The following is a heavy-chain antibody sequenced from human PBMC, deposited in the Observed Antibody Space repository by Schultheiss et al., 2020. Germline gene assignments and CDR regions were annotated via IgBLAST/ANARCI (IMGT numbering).Heavy chain of an antibody. J-gene: IGHJ5*02. CDR3: ARLGNYYGSGSYFGAFDP. CDR1: GGSISDYY. Sequence: SETLSLTCTVSGGSISDYYWSWIRQPPGKGLEWIGYIYYSGSSNYNPSLKSRVTTSVDTSKNQFSLKLSSVTAADTAVYYCARLGNYYGSGSYFGAFDPWGQGTLVTVSS. D-gene: IGHD3-10*01. CDR2: IYYSGSS. V-gene: IGHV4-59*01.